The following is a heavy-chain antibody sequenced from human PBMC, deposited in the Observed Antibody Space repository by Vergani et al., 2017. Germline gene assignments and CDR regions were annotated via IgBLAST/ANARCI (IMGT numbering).Heavy chain of an antibody. CDR1: EYSFGNYW. Sequence: EVELVQSGPEMRKPGASLKISCKGSEYSFGNYWIGWVRQMPGKGLEWMGIIYPADSDTRYSPSFQGQVTISADKSISNAFLQWDSLKASDTALYYCARHTTYTDSWGQGTLVTVSS. V-gene: IGHV5-51*01. D-gene: IGHD1-1*01. J-gene: IGHJ4*02. CDR2: IYPADSDT. CDR3: ARHTTYTDS.